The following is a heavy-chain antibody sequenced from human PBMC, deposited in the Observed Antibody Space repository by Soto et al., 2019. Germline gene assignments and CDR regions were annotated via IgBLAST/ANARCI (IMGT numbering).Heavy chain of an antibody. CDR3: ARDLNDFWSGYLSLDY. J-gene: IGHJ4*02. CDR1: GFTFSSDG. Sequence: PGGSLRLSCAASGFTFSSDGMHWVRQAPGKGLEWVAVIWYDGSNKYYADSVKGRFTISRDNSKNTLYLQMNSLRAEDTAVYYCARDLNDFWSGYLSLDYWGQGTLVTVSS. CDR2: IWYDGSNK. D-gene: IGHD3-3*01. V-gene: IGHV3-33*01.